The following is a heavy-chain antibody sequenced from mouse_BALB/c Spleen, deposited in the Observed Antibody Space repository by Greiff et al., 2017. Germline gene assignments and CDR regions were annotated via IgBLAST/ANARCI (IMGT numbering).Heavy chain of an antibody. D-gene: IGHD1-1*01. V-gene: IGHV14-3*02. CDR1: GFNIKDTY. CDR3: AQFITTVPY. J-gene: IGHJ3*01. CDR2: IDPANGNT. Sequence: VQLKQSGAELVKPGASVKLSCTASGFNIKDTYMHWVKQRPEQGLEWIGRIDPANGNTKYDPKFQGKATITADTSSNTAYLQLSSLTSEDTAVYYCAQFITTVPYWGQGTLVTVSA.